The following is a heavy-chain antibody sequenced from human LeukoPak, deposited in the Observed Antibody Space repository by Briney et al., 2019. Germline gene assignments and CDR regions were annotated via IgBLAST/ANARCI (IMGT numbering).Heavy chain of an antibody. CDR3: ARVEWGCSSTSCYPYYYYYYYMDV. D-gene: IGHD2-2*01. J-gene: IGHJ6*03. Sequence: PSETLSLTCTVSGGSISSYYWSWIRQPPGKGLEWIGYIYYSGITNYNPSLKSRVTISVDTSKNQFSLKLSSVTAADPAVYYCARVEWGCSSTSCYPYYYYYYYMDVWGKGTTGTVSS. CDR2: IYYSGIT. CDR1: GGSISSYY. V-gene: IGHV4-59*01.